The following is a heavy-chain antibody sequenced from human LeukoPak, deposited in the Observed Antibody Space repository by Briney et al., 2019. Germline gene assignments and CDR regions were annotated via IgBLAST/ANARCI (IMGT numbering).Heavy chain of an antibody. CDR3: AKDRPTVYSSSWLHFLDS. Sequence: TGGSLRLSCAASGFTFSSYAMSWVRQAPGKGLEWVAVISYDGSNKYYADSVKGRFTISRDNSKNTLYLQMNSLRADDTAVYYCAKDRPTVYSSSWLHFLDSWGQGTLVTVSS. D-gene: IGHD6-13*01. CDR2: ISYDGSNK. V-gene: IGHV3-30*04. CDR1: GFTFSSYA. J-gene: IGHJ4*02.